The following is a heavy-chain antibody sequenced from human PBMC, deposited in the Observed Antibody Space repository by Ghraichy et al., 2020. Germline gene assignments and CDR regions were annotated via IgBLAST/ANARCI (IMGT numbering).Heavy chain of an antibody. J-gene: IGHJ4*02. V-gene: IGHV4-34*01. CDR3: ARRGAAAMGY. CDR1: GGSFSGYY. D-gene: IGHD2-2*01. CDR2: INHSGST. Sequence: SQTLSLTCAVYGGSFSGYYWSWIRQPPGKGLEWIGEINHSGSTNYNPSLKSRVTISVDTSKKQFSLKLSSVTAADTAVYYCARRGAAAMGYWGQGTLVTVSS.